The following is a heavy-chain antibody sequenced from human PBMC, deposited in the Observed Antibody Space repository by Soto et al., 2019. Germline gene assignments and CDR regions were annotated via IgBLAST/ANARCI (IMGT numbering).Heavy chain of an antibody. D-gene: IGHD6-19*01. J-gene: IGHJ5*02. CDR3: VRTRQQWLVGDS. CDR2: INAGNGNT. V-gene: IGHV1-3*01. CDR1: GYTLSSFG. Sequence: QAQLVQSGAEVKKPGASVKVSCKASGYTLSSFGIHWVRQAPGQRLEWMGWINAGNGNTKYSQKLQGRVTFSRDTSANTAYIELTSLTSEDEAVYYCVRTRQQWLVGDSWGQGSLVTVSS.